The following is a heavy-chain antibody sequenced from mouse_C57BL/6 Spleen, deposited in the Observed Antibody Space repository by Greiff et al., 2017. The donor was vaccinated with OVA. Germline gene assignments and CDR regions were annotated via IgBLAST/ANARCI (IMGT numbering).Heavy chain of an antibody. J-gene: IGHJ4*01. CDR3: ARSDYYGSSWNAMDY. CDR1: GYTFTSYW. D-gene: IGHD1-1*01. V-gene: IGHV1-52*01. CDR2: IDPSDSET. Sequence: QVQLQQPGAELVRPGSSVKLSCKASGYTFTSYWMHWVKQRPIQGLEWIGNIDPSDSETHYNQKFKDKATLTVDKSSSTSYMQLSSLTSEDSAVYDCARSDYYGSSWNAMDYWGQGTSVTVSS.